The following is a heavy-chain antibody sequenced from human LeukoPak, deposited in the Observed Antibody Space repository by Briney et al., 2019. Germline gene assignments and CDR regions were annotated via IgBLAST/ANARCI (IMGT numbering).Heavy chain of an antibody. CDR1: GYTFTGCY. Sequence: ASVKVSCKASGYTFTGCYMHWVRQAPGQGREWMGWINPNSGGTNYAQKFQGRVTMTRDTSISTAYMELSRLRSDDTAVYYCARDSAIVAALFDYWGQGTLVTVSS. D-gene: IGHD1-26*01. J-gene: IGHJ4*02. CDR3: ARDSAIVAALFDY. V-gene: IGHV1-2*02. CDR2: INPNSGGT.